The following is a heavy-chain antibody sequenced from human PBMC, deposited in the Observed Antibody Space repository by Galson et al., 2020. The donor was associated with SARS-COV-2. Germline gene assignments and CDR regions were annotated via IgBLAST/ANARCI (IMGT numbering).Heavy chain of an antibody. J-gene: IGHJ4*02. Sequence: SETLSLTCAVSGGSISSSNWWSWVRQPPGKGLEWIGEIYHSGSTNYNPSLKSRVTISVDKSKNQFSLKLSSVTAADTAVYYCARDLLDSGSYYPYWGQGTLVTVSS. CDR3: ARDLLDSGSYYPY. CDR1: GGSISSSNW. CDR2: IYHSGST. V-gene: IGHV4-4*02. D-gene: IGHD1-26*01.